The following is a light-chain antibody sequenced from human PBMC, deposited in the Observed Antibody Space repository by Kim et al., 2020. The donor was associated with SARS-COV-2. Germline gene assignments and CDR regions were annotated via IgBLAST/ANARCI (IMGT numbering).Light chain of an antibody. CDR2: WAS. CDR3: QQYYSTLHT. J-gene: IGKJ2*01. Sequence: RASINCKSSQNVLYSSNNKNYLAWYQQKPGQPPKLLIYWASTRESGVPDRFSGSGSGTDFTLTISSLQAEDVAVYYCQQYYSTLHTFGQGTKLEI. CDR1: QNVLYSSNNKNY. V-gene: IGKV4-1*01.